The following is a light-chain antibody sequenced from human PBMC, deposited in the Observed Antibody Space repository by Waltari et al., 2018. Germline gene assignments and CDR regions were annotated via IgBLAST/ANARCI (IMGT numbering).Light chain of an antibody. CDR1: EDISDS. J-gene: IGKJ3*01. CDR2: AAS. CDR3: QQYYSTVIT. Sequence: DIQMTQSPSSLSESVGDRVSISCRASEDISDSLAWYQQKPGKAPTLLVYAASRLKSGVPSRISGSGSGTDYTLTISSLQPEDFAAYYCQQYYSTVITVGPGTKVDI. V-gene: IGKV1-NL1*01.